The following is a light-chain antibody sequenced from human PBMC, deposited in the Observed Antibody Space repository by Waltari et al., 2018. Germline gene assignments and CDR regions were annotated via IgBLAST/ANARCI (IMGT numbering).Light chain of an antibody. J-gene: IGLJ3*02. Sequence: QSALTQPRSVSGSPGQSVTILCPGTGSDVGDYDYVSWYQQHPGKVPKLVIYDVTKRPSGVPDRFSGSRSGNSASLTISGLQAEDEADYYCCTYEGTWVFGGGTKLTVL. V-gene: IGLV2-11*01. CDR1: GSDVGDYDY. CDR3: CTYEGTWV. CDR2: DVT.